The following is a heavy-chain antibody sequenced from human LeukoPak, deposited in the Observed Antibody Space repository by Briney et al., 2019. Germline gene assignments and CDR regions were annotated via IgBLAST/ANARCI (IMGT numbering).Heavy chain of an antibody. D-gene: IGHD6-13*01. Sequence: ASVKVSCKASGYTFTSYGISWVRQAPGQGLERMGWISAYNGNTNYAQKLQGRVTMTTDTSTSTAYMELRSLRSDDTAVYYCARDLNWGAAASWFDYWGQGTLVTVSS. CDR2: ISAYNGNT. J-gene: IGHJ4*02. CDR3: ARDLNWGAAASWFDY. V-gene: IGHV1-18*04. CDR1: GYTFTSYG.